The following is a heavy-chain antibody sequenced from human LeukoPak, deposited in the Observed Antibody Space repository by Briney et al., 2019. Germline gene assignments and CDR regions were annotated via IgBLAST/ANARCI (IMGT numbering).Heavy chain of an antibody. CDR3: AREWSSSSYYYGVDV. V-gene: IGHV3-21*01. Sequence: GGSLRLSCAASAFTFSSYSMHWVRQAPGKGLEWVSSITSSSSYIYYADSVKGRFTISRDNAKNSLYLQMNSLRAEDTAVYYCAREWSSSSYYYGVDVWGQGTTVTVS. D-gene: IGHD6-6*01. J-gene: IGHJ6*02. CDR2: ITSSSSYI. CDR1: AFTFSSYS.